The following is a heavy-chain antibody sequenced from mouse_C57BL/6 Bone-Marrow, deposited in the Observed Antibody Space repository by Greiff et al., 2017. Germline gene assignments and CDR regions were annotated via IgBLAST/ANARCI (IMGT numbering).Heavy chain of an antibody. V-gene: IGHV1-82*01. CDR1: GYAFSSSW. D-gene: IGHD2-10*02. Sequence: VQLQQSGPELVKPGASVKISCKASGYAFSSSWMNWVKQRPGKGLEWIGRIYPGDGDTNYNGKFKGKATLTADKSSSTAYMQLSSLTSEDSAVYFCARGGYGNYEKWGQGTLVTVSA. CDR3: ARGGYGNYEK. CDR2: IYPGDGDT. J-gene: IGHJ3*02.